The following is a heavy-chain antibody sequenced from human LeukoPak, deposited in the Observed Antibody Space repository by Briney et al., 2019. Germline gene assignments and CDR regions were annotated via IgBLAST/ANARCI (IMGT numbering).Heavy chain of an antibody. CDR2: IYYSGSI. D-gene: IGHD1-26*01. CDR1: GGSISSHY. V-gene: IGHV4-59*11. CDR3: AREGGGSYLFDY. Sequence: SETLSLTCTVSGGSISSHYWSWIRQPPGKGLEWIGYIYYSGSINYNPSLKSRVTISVDTSKNQFSLKLSSVTAADTAVYYCAREGGGSYLFDYWGQGTLVTVSS. J-gene: IGHJ4*02.